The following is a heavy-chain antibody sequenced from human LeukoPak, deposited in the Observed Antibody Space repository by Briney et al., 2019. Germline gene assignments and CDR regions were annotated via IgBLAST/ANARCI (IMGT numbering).Heavy chain of an antibody. J-gene: IGHJ4*02. D-gene: IGHD5-12*01. CDR1: GFTFSGFA. CDR3: ARDRGYGGYDPLGVFDY. V-gene: IGHV3-30*01. Sequence: GGSLRLSCAASGFTFSGFAMHWVRQAPGKGLEWVAFISHEGSRQHYADSVKGRFTTSRDNSKNTLSLQMNSLRAEDRAVYYCARDRGYGGYDPLGVFDYWGQGTLVTVSS. CDR2: ISHEGSRQ.